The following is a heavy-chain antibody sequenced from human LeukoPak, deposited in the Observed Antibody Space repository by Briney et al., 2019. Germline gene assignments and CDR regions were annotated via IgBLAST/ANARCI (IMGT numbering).Heavy chain of an antibody. D-gene: IGHD6-13*01. CDR1: GFTFSSYE. CDR3: ARELFLGSSWYSSNYMDV. CDR2: ISSSGSTI. V-gene: IGHV3-48*03. Sequence: GGSLRLSCAASGFTFSSYEMNWVRQAPGKGLEWVSYISSSGSTIYYADSVKGRFTISRDNAKNSLYLQMNSLRAEDTAVYYCARELFLGSSWYSSNYMDVWGKGTTVTISS. J-gene: IGHJ6*03.